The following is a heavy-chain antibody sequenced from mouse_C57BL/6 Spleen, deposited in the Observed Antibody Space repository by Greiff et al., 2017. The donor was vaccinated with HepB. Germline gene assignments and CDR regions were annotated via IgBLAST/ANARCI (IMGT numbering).Heavy chain of an antibody. CDR3: ARSLSYYYGSTLYR. J-gene: IGHJ2*01. CDR1: GYTFTDYY. CDR2: IYPGSGNT. Sequence: QVQLKQSGAELVRPGASVKLSCKASGYTFTDYYINWVKQRPGQGLEWIARIYPGSGNTYYNEKFKGKATLTAEKSSSTAYMQFSSLTSEDSAVYFCARSLSYYYGSTLYRWGQGTTLTVSS. V-gene: IGHV1-76*01. D-gene: IGHD1-1*01.